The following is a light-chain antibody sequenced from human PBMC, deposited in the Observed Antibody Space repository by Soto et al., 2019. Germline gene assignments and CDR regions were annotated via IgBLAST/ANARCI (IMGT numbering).Light chain of an antibody. CDR3: HQRSNWTPLT. CDR1: QSVGGN. CDR2: DAA. J-gene: IGKJ4*01. V-gene: IGKV3-11*01. Sequence: EIVLTQSPATLSLSPGERATLSCRASQSVGGNLEWYKQKPGQAPRILIYDAANRASSIPARISGGGSGTAYTLTISSREPDDLAVYYCHQRSNWTPLTFGGGTKVEIK.